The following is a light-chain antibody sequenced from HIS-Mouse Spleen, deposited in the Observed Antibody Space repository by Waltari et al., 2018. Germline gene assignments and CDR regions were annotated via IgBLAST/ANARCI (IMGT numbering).Light chain of an antibody. CDR1: SSNIGRNY. CDR2: RNN. J-gene: IGLJ3*02. V-gene: IGLV1-47*01. CDR3: AAWDDSLSGPV. Sequence: QSVLTQPPSASGTPGQRVTISCSGSSSNIGRNYVYWYQQLPGTAPKLLIYRNNQRPVGVPDRFSGSKAGTSASLAISGLRSEDEADYYCAAWDDSLSGPVFGGGTKLTVL.